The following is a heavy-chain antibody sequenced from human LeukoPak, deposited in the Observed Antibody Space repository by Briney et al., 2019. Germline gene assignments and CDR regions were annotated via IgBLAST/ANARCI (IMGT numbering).Heavy chain of an antibody. CDR1: GYTFTSYG. J-gene: IGHJ4*02. D-gene: IGHD2-2*01. Sequence: ASVKVSCKASGYTFTSYGISWVRQAPGQGLEWMGWISAYNGNINYAQKLRGRVTMTTDTSTSTAYMELRSLRSDDTAVYYCARGLKPAATRLYYFDYWGQGTLVTVSS. CDR3: ARGLKPAATRLYYFDY. CDR2: ISAYNGNI. V-gene: IGHV1-18*01.